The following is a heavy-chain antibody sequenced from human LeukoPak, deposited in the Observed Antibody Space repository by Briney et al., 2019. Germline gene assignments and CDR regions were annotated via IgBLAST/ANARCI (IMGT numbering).Heavy chain of an antibody. D-gene: IGHD5-12*01. CDR2: INTNTGNP. J-gene: IGHJ5*02. V-gene: IGHV7-4-1*02. CDR1: GYSFTSHY. CDR3: ASSGYDLQFDP. Sequence: ASVKVSCKASGYSFTSHYMHWVRQAPGQGLEWMGWINTNTGNPTYAQGFTGRFVFSLDTSVSTAYLQISSLKAEDTAVYYCASSGYDLQFDPWGQGTLVTVSS.